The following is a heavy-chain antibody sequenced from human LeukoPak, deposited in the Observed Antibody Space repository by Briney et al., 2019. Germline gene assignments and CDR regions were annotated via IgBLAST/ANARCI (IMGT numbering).Heavy chain of an antibody. CDR1: GFTFSKYA. V-gene: IGHV3-30*04. Sequence: GRSLRLSCAASGFTFSKYAMHWVRQAPGKGLEWVAVISYDGSNKFYADSVKGRFTISRDNSKNTLHLQMNSLRAEDTAVYYCARSLATSYYYMDVWGKGTTVSVSS. D-gene: IGHD5-12*01. CDR3: ARSLATSYYYMDV. CDR2: ISYDGSNK. J-gene: IGHJ6*03.